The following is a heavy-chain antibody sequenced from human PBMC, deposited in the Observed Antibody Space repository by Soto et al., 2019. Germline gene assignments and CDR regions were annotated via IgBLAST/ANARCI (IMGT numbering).Heavy chain of an antibody. CDR1: GFTFRSFT. CDR3: TRDASRDSSARGWFDP. J-gene: IGHJ5*02. V-gene: IGHV3-21*01. Sequence: GGSLRLCCAASGFTFRSFTMNWVRQAPGKGLEWVSTISSNSAYIYYTDALRGRFTISRDNAKDSLHLQMNSLRAEDTAVYYCTRDASRDSSARGWFDPWGPGTLVTVSS. CDR2: ISSNSAYI. D-gene: IGHD6-13*01.